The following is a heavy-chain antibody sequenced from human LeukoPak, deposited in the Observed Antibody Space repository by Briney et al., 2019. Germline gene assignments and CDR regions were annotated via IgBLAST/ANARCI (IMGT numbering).Heavy chain of an antibody. CDR3: AKTRNGYTTEYLHH. J-gene: IGHJ1*01. D-gene: IGHD5-24*01. CDR1: GFTFSSYA. Sequence: RPGGSLRLSCAASGFTFSSYAMSWVRQAPGKGLEWVSAISGSGGSTYYADSVKGRFTISRDNSKNTLYLQMNSLRAEDTAVYYCAKTRNGYTTEYLHHWGQGTLVTVSS. CDR2: ISGSGGST. V-gene: IGHV3-23*01.